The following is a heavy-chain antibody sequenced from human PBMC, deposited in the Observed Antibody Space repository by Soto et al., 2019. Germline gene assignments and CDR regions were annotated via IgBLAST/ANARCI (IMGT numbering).Heavy chain of an antibody. D-gene: IGHD6-13*01. CDR3: ARAGGYSRTTPKQRAYDMDV. V-gene: IGHV4-31*11. CDR1: GDTISTGGYT. CDR2: IYYCGST. Sequence: SETLSLTCDVSGDTISTGGYTLAWIRQQPGKALDWIGYIYYCGSTYYNPSLKSRVTISVDTSKNQFSLKLNSVTAADTAVYYCARAGGYSRTTPKQRAYDMDVWGQGTTVTVSS. J-gene: IGHJ6*02.